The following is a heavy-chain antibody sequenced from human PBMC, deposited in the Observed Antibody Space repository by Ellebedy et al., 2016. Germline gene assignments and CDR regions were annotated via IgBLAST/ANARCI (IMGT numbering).Heavy chain of an antibody. Sequence: GSLRLSCTVSGGSISSYYRSWIRQPPGKGLEWIGYIYYSGSTNYNPSLKSRVTISVDTSKNQFSLKLSSVTAEDTAVYYCARGYYDSSGYISGWGQGTLVTVSS. CDR3: ARGYYDSSGYISG. J-gene: IGHJ4*02. V-gene: IGHV4-59*01. CDR1: GGSISSYY. D-gene: IGHD3-22*01. CDR2: IYYSGST.